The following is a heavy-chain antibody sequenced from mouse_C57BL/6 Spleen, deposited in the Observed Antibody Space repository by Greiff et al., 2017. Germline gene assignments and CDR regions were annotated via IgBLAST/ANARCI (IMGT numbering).Heavy chain of an antibody. V-gene: IGHV5-17*01. D-gene: IGHD2-4*01. CDR3: ARGEYDYAWFAY. J-gene: IGHJ3*01. CDR2: ISSGSSTI. Sequence: DVKLVESGGGLVKPGGSLKLSCAASGFTFSDYGMHWVRQAPEKGLAWVAYISSGSSTIYYADTVKGRFTISRDNAKNTLFLQMTSLRSEDTAMYYCARGEYDYAWFAYWGQGTLVTVSA. CDR1: GFTFSDYG.